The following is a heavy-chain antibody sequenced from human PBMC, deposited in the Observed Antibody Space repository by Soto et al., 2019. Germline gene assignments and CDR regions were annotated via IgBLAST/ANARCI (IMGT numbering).Heavy chain of an antibody. J-gene: IGHJ6*02. CDR2: ILPIFGTA. CDR1: GGTFSSYA. V-gene: IGHV1-69*06. Sequence: QVQLVQSGAEVKKPGSPVKVSCKASGGTFSSYAISWVRQAPEQGLEWMGGILPIFGTANYARKFQGRVTITADRSTSTAYMELSSLRSEDTAVYYCARASTLTVHCGSVSCPRMDVWGQGTTVTVSS. CDR3: ARASTLTVHCGSVSCPRMDV. D-gene: IGHD2-2*01.